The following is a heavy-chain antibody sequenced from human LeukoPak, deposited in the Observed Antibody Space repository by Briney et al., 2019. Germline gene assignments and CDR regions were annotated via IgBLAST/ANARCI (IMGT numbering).Heavy chain of an antibody. D-gene: IGHD3-3*01. J-gene: IGHJ4*02. V-gene: IGHV4-59*01. CDR2: IYYSGST. CDR3: ARAITIFGVVIVYFAY. CDR1: GGSISSYY. Sequence: SETLSLTCTVSGGSISSYYWSWIRQPPGKGLEWIGYIYYSGSTNYNPSLKSRVTISVDTSKNQFSLKLSSVTAADTAVYYCARAITIFGVVIVYFAYWGQGTLVTVSS.